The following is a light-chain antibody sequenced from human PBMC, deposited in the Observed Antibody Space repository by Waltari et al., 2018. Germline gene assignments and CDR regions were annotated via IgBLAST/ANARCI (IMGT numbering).Light chain of an antibody. CDR3: SAYAGSSKGV. Sequence: QSALTQPASVSGSPGQSITISCTGTSSDVGNYKRVSWYHHNPGKAPKLMIYAVSKRPAGVSDRFSGSKSGDMASLTISGLQPEDEAEYFCSAYAGSSKGVFGGGTKVTVL. J-gene: IGLJ2*01. CDR2: AVS. CDR1: SSDVGNYKR. V-gene: IGLV2-23*02.